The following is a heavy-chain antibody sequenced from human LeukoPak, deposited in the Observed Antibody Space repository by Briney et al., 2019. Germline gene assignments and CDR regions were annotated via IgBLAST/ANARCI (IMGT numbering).Heavy chain of an antibody. CDR2: IIPIFGTA. J-gene: IGHJ4*02. Sequence: GASVKVSCKASGGTFSSYAISWVRQAPGQGLGWMGGIIPIFGTANYAQKFQGRVTITADESTSTAYMELSSLRSEDTAVYYCARDAISGYYWVYWGQGTLVTVSS. CDR1: GGTFSSYA. V-gene: IGHV1-69*13. D-gene: IGHD3-22*01. CDR3: ARDAISGYYWVY.